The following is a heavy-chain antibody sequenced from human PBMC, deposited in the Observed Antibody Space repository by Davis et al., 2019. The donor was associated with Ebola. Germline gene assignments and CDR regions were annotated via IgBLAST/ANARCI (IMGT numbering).Heavy chain of an antibody. CDR2: ITSSGSST. CDR3: AKGPETGRFEY. Sequence: GGSLRLSCAASGFNFRSYAMRWVRQAPGKGLEWVSAITSSGSSTYYADSVKGRFTISRDNSKNTVFLQMTSLRAEDTAVYYCAKGPETGRFEYWGQGTLVTVSA. D-gene: IGHD1-1*01. J-gene: IGHJ4*02. V-gene: IGHV3-23*01. CDR1: GFNFRSYA.